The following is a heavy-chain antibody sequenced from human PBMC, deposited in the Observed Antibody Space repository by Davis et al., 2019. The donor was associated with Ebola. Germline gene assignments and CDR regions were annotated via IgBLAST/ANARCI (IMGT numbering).Heavy chain of an antibody. V-gene: IGHV1-2*06. Sequence: ASVKVSCKASGYTFTSYYMHWVRQAPGQGLEWMGRINPNSGGTNYAQKFQGRVTMTRDTSISTAYMELRRLRSDDTAVYYCARTRYSSGWGIWGQGTMVTVSS. D-gene: IGHD6-19*01. CDR2: INPNSGGT. CDR3: ARTRYSSGWGI. J-gene: IGHJ3*02. CDR1: GYTFTSYY.